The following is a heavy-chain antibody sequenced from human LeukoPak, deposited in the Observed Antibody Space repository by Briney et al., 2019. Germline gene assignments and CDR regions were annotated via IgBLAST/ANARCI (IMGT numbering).Heavy chain of an antibody. J-gene: IGHJ6*03. Sequence: GGSLRLSXAASGFTFSSYGMHWVRQAPGKGMEWVAFIRYDGSNKYYADSVKGRFTISRDNSKNTLYLQMNSLRAEDTAVYYCAKDGRLDYYYMDVWGKGTTVTVSS. CDR1: GFTFSSYG. V-gene: IGHV3-30*02. CDR2: IRYDGSNK. D-gene: IGHD3-16*01. CDR3: AKDGRLDYYYMDV.